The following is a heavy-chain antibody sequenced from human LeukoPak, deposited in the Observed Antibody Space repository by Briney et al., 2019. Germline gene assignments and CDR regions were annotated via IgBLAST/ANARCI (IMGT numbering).Heavy chain of an antibody. D-gene: IGHD4-23*01. J-gene: IGHJ4*01. V-gene: IGHV3-66*01. CDR3: AGRRYGGNYFDY. CDR1: EFTVSNNY. CDR2: IYSGGNT. Sequence: PGGSLRLSCAASEFTVSNNYMSWVRQAPGKGLEWVSIIYSGGNTYYADSVKGRLTISRDNSNNTLYLQMNSLRAEDTAVYYCAGRRYGGNYFDYWGHGTLVTVSS.